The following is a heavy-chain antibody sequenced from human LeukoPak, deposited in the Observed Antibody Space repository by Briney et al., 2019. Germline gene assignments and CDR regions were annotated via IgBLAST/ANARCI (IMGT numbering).Heavy chain of an antibody. CDR2: IYYSGST. CDR3: ARGTIVGALAYFDY. J-gene: IGHJ4*02. V-gene: IGHV4-39*07. Sequence: PSETLSLTCTVSGGSISSSSYYWGWIRQPPGKGLEWIGSIYYSGSTYYNPSLKSRVTISVDTSKNQFSLKLSSVTAADTAVHYCARGTIVGALAYFDYWGQGTLVTVSS. D-gene: IGHD1-26*01. CDR1: GGSISSSSYY.